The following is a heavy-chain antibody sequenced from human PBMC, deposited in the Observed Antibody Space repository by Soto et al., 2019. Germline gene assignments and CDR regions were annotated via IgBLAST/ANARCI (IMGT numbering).Heavy chain of an antibody. J-gene: IGHJ4*02. CDR2: IIPKFGTT. CDR1: GGTFSTYG. V-gene: IGHV1-69*13. Sequence: QVQLVQSGAEVKKPGSSVKVSCKASGGTFSTYGINWVRLAPGQGLEWMGWIIPKFGTTKNAQKFQGRVTLTADESTNTASIELKYLRSQAPAVYFCARDVDPYYGGNSLSLDYWGQGTLITVSS. CDR3: ARDVDPYYGGNSLSLDY. D-gene: IGHD4-17*01.